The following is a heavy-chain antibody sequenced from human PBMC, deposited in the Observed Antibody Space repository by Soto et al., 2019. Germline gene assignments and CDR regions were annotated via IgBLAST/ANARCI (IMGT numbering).Heavy chain of an antibody. D-gene: IGHD6-19*01. CDR1: GFIFSSYA. V-gene: IGHV3-30-3*01. J-gene: IGHJ4*02. CDR3: ARDGVAGSGWSYYFDY. CDR2: ISYDGSNK. Sequence: PGGSLRLSCAASGFIFSSYAMHWVRQAPGKGLEWVAVISYDGSNKYYADSVKGRFTISRNNPKNTLYLQMNSLRGEDTAVYYCARDGVAGSGWSYYFDYWGQGTLVTVSS.